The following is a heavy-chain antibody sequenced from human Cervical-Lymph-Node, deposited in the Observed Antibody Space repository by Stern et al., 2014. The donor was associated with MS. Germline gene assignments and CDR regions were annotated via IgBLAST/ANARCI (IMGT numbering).Heavy chain of an antibody. J-gene: IGHJ4*02. Sequence: EVQLVESRAEVKKPGESLKISCEASGYLFDDYWIGWVRQMSGRGLELVAIIFPRDSNTRYSPSVQGQVTIPAEQSISTAYLQWSSLRASDTAMYYCARSPATPSGYDRFDYWGQGALVTVSS. CDR3: ARSPATPSGYDRFDY. V-gene: IGHV5-51*03. D-gene: IGHD5-12*01. CDR1: GYLFDDYW. CDR2: IFPRDSNT.